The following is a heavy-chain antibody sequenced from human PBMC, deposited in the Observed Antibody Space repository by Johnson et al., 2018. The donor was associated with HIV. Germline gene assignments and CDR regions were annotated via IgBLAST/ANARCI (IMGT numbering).Heavy chain of an antibody. CDR2: IWYDGSST. CDR3: AQDLDTLAPYVAFDM. Sequence: QVQLVESGGNLVKPGGSLRLSCAASGFTVSRNYMNWVRQAPGKGLEWVAVIWYDGSSTYFADSVKGRFTISRDNSKNTLYLQMNSLRADDTAIYYCAQDLDTLAPYVAFDMWGQGTMVTVSS. V-gene: IGHV3-33*07. J-gene: IGHJ3*02. CDR1: GFTVSRNY. D-gene: IGHD2-15*01.